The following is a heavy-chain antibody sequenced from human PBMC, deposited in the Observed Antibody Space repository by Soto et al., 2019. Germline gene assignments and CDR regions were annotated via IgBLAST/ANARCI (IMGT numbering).Heavy chain of an antibody. D-gene: IGHD3-16*01. CDR2: ISSDGSST. CDR1: GFTFSSYW. V-gene: IGHV3-74*01. J-gene: IGHJ6*03. CDR3: ARGGRYYYMDV. Sequence: EVQLVESGGGLVQPGGSLRLSCAASGFTFSSYWMHWVRQAPGKGQVWVSRISSDGSSTTYADSVKGRFTISRDNAKNTLYLQMNSLRAEDTAVYYCARGGRYYYMDVWGKGTTVTVSS.